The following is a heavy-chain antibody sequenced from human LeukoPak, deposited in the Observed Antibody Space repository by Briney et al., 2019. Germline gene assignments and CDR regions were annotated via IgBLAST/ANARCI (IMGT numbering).Heavy chain of an antibody. V-gene: IGHV3-23*01. J-gene: IGHJ3*02. CDR3: AKDRELLKHXDAXDX. CDR2: ISGSGGST. D-gene: IGHD1-26*01. Sequence: GGSLRLSCAASGFTFSSYGMSWVRQAPGKGLEWVSSISGSGGSTKYADSVKGQFTISRDNSKNTLYLQMNSLRAEDTAVYYCAKDRELLKHXDAXDXXGQGXMVTV. CDR1: GFTFSSYG.